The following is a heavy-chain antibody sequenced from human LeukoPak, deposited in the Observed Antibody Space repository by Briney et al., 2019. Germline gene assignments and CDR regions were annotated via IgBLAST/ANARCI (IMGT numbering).Heavy chain of an antibody. CDR1: GFTVSSNY. J-gene: IGHJ4*02. V-gene: IGHV3-53*01. CDR2: IYSGGST. D-gene: IGHD1-26*01. CDR3: ARDSTPYSGSYQD. Sequence: GGSLRLSCAASGFTVSSNYMSWVRQAPGKGLEWVSVIYSGGSTYYADSVKGRFTISRDNSKNTLYLQMNSLRAEDTAVYYCARDSTPYSGSYQDWGQGTLVTVSS.